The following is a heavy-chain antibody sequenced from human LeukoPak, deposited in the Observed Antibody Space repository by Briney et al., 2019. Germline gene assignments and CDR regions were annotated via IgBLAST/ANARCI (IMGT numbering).Heavy chain of an antibody. CDR3: SSDILTGYADIEY. V-gene: IGHV4-39*01. J-gene: IGHJ4*02. D-gene: IGHD3-9*01. CDR1: GGSISTSNYY. CDR2: IFYSGST. Sequence: SETLSLTCTVSGGSISTSNYYWGWIRQPPGKGLEWIGNIFYSGSTYYSPSLKSRVTISVDTSKNQFSLRLTSVTAADTAVYYCSSDILTGYADIEYWGQGTLVTVSS.